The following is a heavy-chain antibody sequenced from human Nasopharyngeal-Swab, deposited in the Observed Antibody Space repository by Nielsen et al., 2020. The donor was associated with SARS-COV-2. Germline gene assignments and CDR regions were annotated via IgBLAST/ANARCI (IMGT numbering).Heavy chain of an antibody. CDR2: ISSSGSTI. CDR3: ARGRVYYYDSSGYPPPFDY. D-gene: IGHD3-22*01. Sequence: RQAPGKGLDWVSYISSSGSTIYYADSVKGRFTISRDNAKNSLYLQMNSLRAEDTAVYYCARGRVYYYDSSGYPPPFDYWGQGTLVTVSS. V-gene: IGHV3-11*04. J-gene: IGHJ4*02.